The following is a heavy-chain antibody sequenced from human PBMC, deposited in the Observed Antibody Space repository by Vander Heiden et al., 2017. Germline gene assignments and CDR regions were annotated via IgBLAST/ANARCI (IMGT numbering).Heavy chain of an antibody. CDR1: GFTFSNYW. J-gene: IGHJ4*02. V-gene: IGHV3-7*03. CDR2: IKQAGSER. Sequence: EVQLVESGGGLVQPGGSLRLPCAASGFTFSNYWMTWVRQAPGKGLEGVANIKQAGSERSDVDSVKGRFTISRDNAKNSLYLQMNGLRAEDSAVYFCARLNNYAGDYWGQGTLVTVSS. CDR3: ARLNNYAGDY. D-gene: IGHD1-1*01.